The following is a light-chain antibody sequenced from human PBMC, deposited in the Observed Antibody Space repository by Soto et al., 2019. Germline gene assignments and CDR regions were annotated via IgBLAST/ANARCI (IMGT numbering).Light chain of an antibody. CDR1: QSITSY. CDR2: GAS. J-gene: IGKJ2*01. V-gene: IGKV1-39*01. CDR3: QQSFNTPYT. Sequence: EIQMTQSPSSLSASVGDRVTITCRASQSITSYLNWYQQKPGKVPNLLIYGASNLQSGVPSRFSGSGFGTDFTLTISSLQPEDFASYYCQQSFNTPYTFGQGTHWRLN.